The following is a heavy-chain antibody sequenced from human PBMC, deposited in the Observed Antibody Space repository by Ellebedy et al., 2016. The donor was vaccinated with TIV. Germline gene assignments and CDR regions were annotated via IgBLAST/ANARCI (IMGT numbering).Heavy chain of an antibody. J-gene: IGHJ6*02. CDR1: GGTFNKYA. Sequence: ASVKVSXXTSGGTFNKYAISWVRQAPGQGLEWMGGIVAIFGTAKHAQKFQGRVTITADEGTRTAYMELRSLRSDDTAVYYCARDDYGDRYGMDVWGQGTTVTVSS. D-gene: IGHD4-17*01. CDR2: IVAIFGTA. V-gene: IGHV1-69*13. CDR3: ARDDYGDRYGMDV.